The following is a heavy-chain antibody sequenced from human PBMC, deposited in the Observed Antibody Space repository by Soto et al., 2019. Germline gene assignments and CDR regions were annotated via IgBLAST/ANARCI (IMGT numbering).Heavy chain of an antibody. CDR3: ARDQYGDYHYYYGMDV. CDR1: GGSISSGGYY. CDR2: IYYSGST. V-gene: IGHV4-31*03. Sequence: QVQLQESGPGLVKPSQTLSLTCTVSGGSISSGGYYWSWIRQHPGKGLEWIGYIYYSGSTYYNPSLKSRVTISVDTSKNQFSLKLSSVTAADTAVYSCARDQYGDYHYYYGMDVWGQGTTVSVSS. D-gene: IGHD4-17*01. J-gene: IGHJ6*02.